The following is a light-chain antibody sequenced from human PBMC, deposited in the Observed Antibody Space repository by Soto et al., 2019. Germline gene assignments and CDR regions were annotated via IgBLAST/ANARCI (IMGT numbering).Light chain of an antibody. CDR2: EVT. J-gene: IGLJ2*01. CDR1: SSDVGRYNL. Sequence: QSALTQPVSVSGSPGQSITISCTGTSSDVGRYNLVSWYQQHAGKAPKLMIYEVTKRPSGVSNRFSGSKSGNTASLTISGLQAEDEAAYYCCSYAGSSAFEFGGGTKLTVL. V-gene: IGLV2-23*02. CDR3: CSYAGSSAFE.